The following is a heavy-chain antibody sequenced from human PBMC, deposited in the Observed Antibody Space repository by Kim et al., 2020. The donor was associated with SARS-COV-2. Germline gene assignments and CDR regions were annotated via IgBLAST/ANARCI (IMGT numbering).Heavy chain of an antibody. CDR2: ISYDGSDK. V-gene: IGHV3-30*18. CDR1: GFTFSTYG. CDR3: AKAVLRGVNYYYYGMDV. J-gene: IGHJ6*02. Sequence: GGSLRLSCAASGFTFSTYGMYWVRQAPGKGLEWVALISYDGSDKYSADSVKGRFTISRDNSKNTLYLQMNSLRAEETAVYYCAKAVLRGVNYYYYGMDVCGQGTTVTVSS. D-gene: IGHD3-10*01.